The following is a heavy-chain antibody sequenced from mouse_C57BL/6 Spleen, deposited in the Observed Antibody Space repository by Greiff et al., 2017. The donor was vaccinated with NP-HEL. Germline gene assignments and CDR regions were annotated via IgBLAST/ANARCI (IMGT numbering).Heavy chain of an antibody. CDR1: GYTFTSYW. J-gene: IGHJ3*01. CDR3: ARPSGTWFAY. V-gene: IGHV1-69*01. D-gene: IGHD4-1*01. Sequence: VQLQQPGAELVMPGASVKLSCKASGYTFTSYWMHWVKQRPGQGLEWIGEIDPSDSYTNYNQKFKGKSTLTVDKSTSTAYMQLSSLTSEDSAVYYCARPSGTWFAYWGKGTLVTVAA. CDR2: IDPSDSYT.